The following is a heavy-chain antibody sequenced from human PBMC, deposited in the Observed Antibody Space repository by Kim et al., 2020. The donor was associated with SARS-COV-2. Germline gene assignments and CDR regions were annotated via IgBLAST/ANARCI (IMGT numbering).Heavy chain of an antibody. D-gene: IGHD2-15*01. Sequence: NPSSNSRVTISVDTSKNPYALKLSSVTAADTAVYYCARGRVTVVISALDYWGQGTLVTVSS. CDR3: ARGRVTVVISALDY. V-gene: IGHV4-31*02. J-gene: IGHJ4*02.